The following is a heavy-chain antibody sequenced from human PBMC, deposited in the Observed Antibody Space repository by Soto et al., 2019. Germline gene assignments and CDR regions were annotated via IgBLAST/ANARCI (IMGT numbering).Heavy chain of an antibody. Sequence: QVQLVQSGAEVKKPGASVKVSCKASGYTFTGYYMHWVRQAPGQGLEWMGWINPNSGGTNYAQKFQGRVTMTRDTSISTAYMELSRLRSDDTAVYYCARDSYGSVPGGNWFDPWGQGTLVTVSS. CDR1: GYTFTGYY. CDR2: INPNSGGT. CDR3: ARDSYGSVPGGNWFDP. J-gene: IGHJ5*02. V-gene: IGHV1-2*02. D-gene: IGHD3-10*01.